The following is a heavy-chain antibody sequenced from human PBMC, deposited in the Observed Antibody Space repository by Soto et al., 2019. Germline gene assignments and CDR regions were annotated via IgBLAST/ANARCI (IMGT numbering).Heavy chain of an antibody. Sequence: ASEKVSYKASGYTFTNYGIRWLRQAPGQGLEWMVWISAYNGNTNYAQKLQGRVTMTTDTSTSTAYMELRSLRSDGTAVYYCARDQGTAARMAPDYWGQGTLVTVSS. V-gene: IGHV1-18*01. CDR1: GYTFTNYG. CDR3: ARDQGTAARMAPDY. D-gene: IGHD6-6*01. CDR2: ISAYNGNT. J-gene: IGHJ4*02.